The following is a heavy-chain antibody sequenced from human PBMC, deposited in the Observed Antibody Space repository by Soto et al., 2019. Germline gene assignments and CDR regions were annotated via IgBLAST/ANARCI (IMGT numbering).Heavy chain of an antibody. J-gene: IGHJ4*02. CDR3: ARGQRGRATPFAY. D-gene: IGHD6-25*01. CDR2: INHSGST. V-gene: IGHV4-34*01. CDR1: GGSFSGYY. Sequence: SETLSLTCAVYGGSFSGYYWSWIRQPPGKGLEWIGEINHSGSTNYNPSLKSRVTISVDTSKNQFSLKLSSVTAADTAVYYCARGQRGRATPFAYWGQGTLVTVSS.